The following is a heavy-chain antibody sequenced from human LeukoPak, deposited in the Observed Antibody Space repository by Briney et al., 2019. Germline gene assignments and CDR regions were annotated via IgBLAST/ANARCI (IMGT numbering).Heavy chain of an antibody. CDR1: GFTFSSYG. J-gene: IGHJ4*02. V-gene: IGHV3-30*18. CDR2: ISYDGSNK. Sequence: GGSLRLSCAASGFTFSSYGMHWVRQAPGKGLEWVAVISYDGSNKYYADSVKGRFTISRDNSKNTLYLQMNSLRAEDTAVYYCAKDIWTTAIVTGYFDYWGQGTLVTVSS. CDR3: AKDIWTTAIVTGYFDY. D-gene: IGHD5-18*01.